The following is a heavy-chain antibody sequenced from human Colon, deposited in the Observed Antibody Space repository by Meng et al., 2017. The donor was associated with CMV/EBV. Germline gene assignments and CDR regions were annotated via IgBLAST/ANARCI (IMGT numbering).Heavy chain of an antibody. CDR3: AVLAVAEPVSY. CDR1: GLIFSGSA. J-gene: IGHJ4*02. D-gene: IGHD6-19*01. CDR2: IRTRPNGYAT. V-gene: IGHV3-73*01. Sequence: GESLKISCAASGLIFSGSAMHWVRQASGKGLEWVGRIRTRPNGYATAYAASVEGRFTISRDDSENTAYLQMNSLRTEDTAVYYCAVLAVAEPVSYWGQGTLVTVSS.